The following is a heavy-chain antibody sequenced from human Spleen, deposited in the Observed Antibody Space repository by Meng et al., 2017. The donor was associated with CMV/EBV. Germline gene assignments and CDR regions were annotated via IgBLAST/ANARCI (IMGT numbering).Heavy chain of an antibody. Sequence: GGSLRLSCAASGFAFNTYAMSWVRQAPGKGLEWVSTISGSGGSTYYADSVKGRFTISRDNSKNTLYLQMNSLRAEDTAVYYCERATGEWYYGMDVWGQGTTVTVSS. D-gene: IGHD7-27*01. CDR2: ISGSGGST. V-gene: IGHV3-23*01. J-gene: IGHJ6*02. CDR3: ERATGEWYYGMDV. CDR1: GFAFNTYA.